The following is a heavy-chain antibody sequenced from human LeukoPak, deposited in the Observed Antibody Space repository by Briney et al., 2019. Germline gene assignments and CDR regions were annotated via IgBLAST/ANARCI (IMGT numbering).Heavy chain of an antibody. CDR2: ISTSSSYI. CDR1: GFPFSTHS. D-gene: IGHD3-9*01. J-gene: IGHJ4*02. Sequence: PGGSLRLSCAASGFPFSTHSMNWVRQAPGKGLEWVSSISTSSSYIYYADSVKGRFTISRDNAKKSVYLQMNSLRAEDTAVYYCARHSDSDILTGPNDYWGQGTLVTVSS. CDR3: ARHSDSDILTGPNDY. V-gene: IGHV3-21*01.